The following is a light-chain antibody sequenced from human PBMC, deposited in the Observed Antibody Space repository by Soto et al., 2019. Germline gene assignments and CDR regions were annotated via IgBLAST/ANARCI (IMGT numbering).Light chain of an antibody. J-gene: IGKJ1*01. CDR3: QQRSNWPRT. V-gene: IGKV3-11*01. CDR1: QSVSSY. CDR2: DTS. Sequence: EIVLTQSPATLSFSPGERATLSCRASQSVSSYLAWYQQKPGQAPRLLIYDTSNRATGIPARFSGSGSGTDFTLTISSLEPEDSAVYYCQQRSNWPRTFGQGTKVEIK.